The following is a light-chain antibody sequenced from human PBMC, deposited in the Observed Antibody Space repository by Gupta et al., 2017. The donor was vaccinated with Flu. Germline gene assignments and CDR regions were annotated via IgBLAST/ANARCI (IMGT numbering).Light chain of an antibody. Sequence: IVMTQSPATLSVSPGERATLSCRASQSVSSNLAWYQQKPGQAPRLIIYGASTRATGIPDRFSGSGYVTEFTLTSSIRQSEDFAVYYGQHDNTLPTFGQGTLMEIK. CDR1: QSVSSN. J-gene: IGKJ5*01. V-gene: IGKV3-15*01. CDR3: QHDNTLPT. CDR2: GAS.